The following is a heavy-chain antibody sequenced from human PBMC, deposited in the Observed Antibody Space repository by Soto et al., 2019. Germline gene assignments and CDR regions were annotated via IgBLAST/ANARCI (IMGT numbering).Heavy chain of an antibody. V-gene: IGHV1-3*05. CDR3: ARVSGYSLPDY. CDR1: GYTFTNYA. J-gene: IGHJ4*02. D-gene: IGHD5-12*01. Sequence: QVQLVQSGAEEKKPGASVKVSCKASGYTFTNYAMHWVRQAPGQRLEWMGWINAGNGNTKYSQKFKGRVTITRDTSASTAYMELSSLRSEDTAVYYCARVSGYSLPDYWGQGTLVTVSS. CDR2: INAGNGNT.